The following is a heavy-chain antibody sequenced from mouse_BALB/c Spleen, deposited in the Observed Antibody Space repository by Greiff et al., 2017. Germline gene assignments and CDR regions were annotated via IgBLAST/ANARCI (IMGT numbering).Heavy chain of an antibody. D-gene: IGHD1-1*01. CDR3: AREVVVEGYWYMGE. J-gene: IGHJ1*01. Sequence: VQGVESGPGLVAPSQSLSITCTASGFSLTSYGVPWVRQPPGKGLEWLGVIWAGGSTHYNSALMARLSISKDNSKSQDFLKMNSPQTDDTAMYYCAREVVVEGYWYMGEWGEGDTVNDTS. CDR2: IWAGGST. V-gene: IGHV2-9*02. CDR1: GFSLTSYG.